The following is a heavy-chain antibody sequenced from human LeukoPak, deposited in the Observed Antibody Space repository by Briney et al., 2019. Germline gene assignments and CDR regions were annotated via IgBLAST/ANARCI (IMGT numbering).Heavy chain of an antibody. D-gene: IGHD1-7*01. CDR1: GVSLNTYY. CDR2: IHYSGST. Sequence: PSETLSLTCTVSGVSLNTYYWSWLRQPPGKGLEWIGYIHYSGSTNYNPSLKSRLTISVDTSKNQFSLKLSSVTAADTAVYCCALGPTTLFRRLDYWGQGTLVTVSS. V-gene: IGHV4-59*01. CDR3: ALGPTTLFRRLDY. J-gene: IGHJ4*02.